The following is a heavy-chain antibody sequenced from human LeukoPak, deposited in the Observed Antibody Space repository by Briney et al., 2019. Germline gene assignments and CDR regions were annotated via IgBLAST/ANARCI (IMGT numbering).Heavy chain of an antibody. CDR2: IYYSGST. CDR1: GGSIGSSSYY. D-gene: IGHD6-13*01. Sequence: SETLSLTCTVSGGSIGSSSYYWGWIRQPPGKGLEWIGSIYYSGSTYYNPSLKSRVTISVDTSKNQFSLKLSSVTAADTAVYYCARLSIIAAARYYFDYWGRGTLVTVSS. J-gene: IGHJ4*02. V-gene: IGHV4-39*01. CDR3: ARLSIIAAARYYFDY.